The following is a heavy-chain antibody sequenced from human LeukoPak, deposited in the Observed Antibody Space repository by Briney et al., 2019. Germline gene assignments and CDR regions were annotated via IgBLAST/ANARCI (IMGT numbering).Heavy chain of an antibody. CDR1: GYTFTGYY. CDR3: ASMRYSSSWYEDAFDI. Sequence: ASVKVSCTASGYTFTGYYMHWVRQAPGQGLEWMGRINPNSGGTNYAQKFQGRVTMTRDTSISTVYMELSRLRSDDTAVYYCASMRYSSSWYEDAFDIWGQGTMVTVSS. V-gene: IGHV1-2*06. CDR2: INPNSGGT. J-gene: IGHJ3*02. D-gene: IGHD6-13*01.